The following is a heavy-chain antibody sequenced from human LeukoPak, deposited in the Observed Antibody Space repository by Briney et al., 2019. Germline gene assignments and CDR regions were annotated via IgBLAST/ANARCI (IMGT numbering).Heavy chain of an antibody. CDR3: ARGDGGDF. D-gene: IGHD2-21*01. J-gene: IGHJ4*02. V-gene: IGHV3-20*01. Sequence: PGGSLRLSCVASGFTFDDYGMSWVRQVPGKGLEWVSGINWKDGSIGYADSVKGRFIISRDNAKNSLYLEMSCLRVEDTALYHCARGDGGDFWGQGTLVTVSS. CDR1: GFTFDDYG. CDR2: INWKDGSI.